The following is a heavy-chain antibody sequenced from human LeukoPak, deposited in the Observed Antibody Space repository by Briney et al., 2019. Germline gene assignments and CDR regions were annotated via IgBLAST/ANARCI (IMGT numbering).Heavy chain of an antibody. D-gene: IGHD2-21*01. CDR2: ISYDGSNK. CDR3: VRDDFHAFDI. V-gene: IGHV3-30-3*01. Sequence: GRSLRLSCAASGLTFSIYAMHWVRQAPGKGLEWVAVISYDGSNKYYADSVKGRFTISRDNSKNTLYLQMNSLRAEDTAVYYCVRDDFHAFDIWGQGTMVTVYS. J-gene: IGHJ3*02. CDR1: GLTFSIYA.